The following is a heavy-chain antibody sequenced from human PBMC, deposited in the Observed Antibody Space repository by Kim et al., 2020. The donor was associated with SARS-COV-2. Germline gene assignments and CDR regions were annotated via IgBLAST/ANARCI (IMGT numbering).Heavy chain of an antibody. J-gene: IGHJ6*02. CDR3: TSRRIAALYGMDV. V-gene: IGHV3-73*01. Sequence: YAASVKGRFIISRDDSKNTAYLQMNSLKTEDTAVYYCTSRRIAALYGMDVWGQGTTVTVSS. D-gene: IGHD6-6*01.